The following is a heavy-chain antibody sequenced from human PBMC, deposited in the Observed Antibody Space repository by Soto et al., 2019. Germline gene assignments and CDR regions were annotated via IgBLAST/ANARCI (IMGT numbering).Heavy chain of an antibody. J-gene: IGHJ6*02. CDR1: GFTFSRYA. CDR3: AKVLVPFTCYYIRTYYYYGMDV. D-gene: IGHD3-9*01. V-gene: IGHV3-23*01. CDR2: ISGSGGST. Sequence: GGSLRLSCAASGFTFSRYAMSWVRQAPGKGLEWVSAISGSGGSTYYADSVKGRFTISRDNSKNTLYLQMNSLRAEDTAVYYCAKVLVPFTCYYIRTYYYYGMDVRGQGTKVTVSS.